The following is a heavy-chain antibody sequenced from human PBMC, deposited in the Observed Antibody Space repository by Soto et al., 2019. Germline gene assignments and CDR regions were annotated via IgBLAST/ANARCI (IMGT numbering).Heavy chain of an antibody. CDR1: GGTFSSYA. D-gene: IGHD1-1*01. J-gene: IGHJ6*02. CDR3: ARRGRNWYERTVLGMDV. V-gene: IGHV1-69*01. Sequence: QVQLVQSGAEVKKPGSSVKVSCKASGGTFSSYAISWVRQAPGQGLEWMGGIIPIFGTANYAQKFQGRVTITADESTSTASMELSSLRSEDTAVYYCARRGRNWYERTVLGMDVWGQGTTVTVSS. CDR2: IIPIFGTA.